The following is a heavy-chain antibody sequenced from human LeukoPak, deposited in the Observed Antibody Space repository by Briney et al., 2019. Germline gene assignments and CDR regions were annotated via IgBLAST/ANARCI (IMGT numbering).Heavy chain of an antibody. CDR3: ARREMGRGYSYGTYDY. CDR2: IIPIFGTA. J-gene: IGHJ4*02. CDR1: GGTFSSYA. D-gene: IGHD5-18*01. V-gene: IGHV1-69*05. Sequence: ASVKVSCKASGGTFSSYAISWVRQAPGQGLEWMGGIIPIFGTANYAQKFQGRVTITTHESTSTAYMELSSLRSEDTAVYYCARREMGRGYSYGTYDYWGQGTLVTVSS.